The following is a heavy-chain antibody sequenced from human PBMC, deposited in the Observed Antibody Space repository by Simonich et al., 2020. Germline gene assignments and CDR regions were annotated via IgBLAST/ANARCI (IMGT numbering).Heavy chain of an antibody. CDR1: GYTFTSYD. CDR2: KKPKSGNT. CDR3: ARTYSGSYYYFDY. J-gene: IGHJ4*02. D-gene: IGHD1-26*01. V-gene: IGHV1-8*03. Sequence: QVQLVQSGAEVKKPGASVKVSCKASGYTFTSYDINWVRQVTGKGLEWMEWKKPKSGNTGYAQKFQGRVTITRNTSISTAYMELSSLRSEDTAVYYCARTYSGSYYYFDYWGQGTLVTVSS.